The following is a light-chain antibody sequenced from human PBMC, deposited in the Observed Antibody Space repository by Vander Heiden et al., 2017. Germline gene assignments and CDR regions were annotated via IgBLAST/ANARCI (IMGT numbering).Light chain of an antibody. V-gene: IGKV3-15*01. J-gene: IGKJ2*01. CDR2: AAS. Sequence: DILMTQSSASLSVSLGDRVTLSCRSSQNVYNTLGWFHQKPGQAPRLLIYAASSRASGVPARSTASGSGTDFTLTISSLQSEDIGSYYCQQFNNWPYTFGQGTKVEIK. CDR3: QQFNNWPYT. CDR1: QNVYNT.